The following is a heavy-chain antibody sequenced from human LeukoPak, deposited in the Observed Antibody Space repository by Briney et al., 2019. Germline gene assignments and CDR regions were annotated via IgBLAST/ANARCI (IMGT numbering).Heavy chain of an antibody. Sequence: GGSLRLSCAASGFTVSSYWMGWVRQAPGKGLEWVANIKQDGSEKYYVDSVKGRFTISRDNAKDSLYLQMNSLRAEDTAVYYCARLPEWFGELSPARGMDVWGKGTTVTVSS. CDR3: ARLPEWFGELSPARGMDV. V-gene: IGHV3-7*03. CDR1: GFTVSSYW. CDR2: IKQDGSEK. J-gene: IGHJ6*04. D-gene: IGHD3-10*01.